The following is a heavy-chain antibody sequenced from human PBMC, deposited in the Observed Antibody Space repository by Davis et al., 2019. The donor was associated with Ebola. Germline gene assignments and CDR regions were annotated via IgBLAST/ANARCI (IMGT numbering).Heavy chain of an antibody. J-gene: IGHJ4*02. CDR1: GGTFSSYA. CDR3: ATYYYGRGSYWYYFDS. CDR2: IIPTYGPV. Sequence: SVKVSCKASGGTFSSYAITWVRQAPGQGLEWMGGIIPTYGPVNYAQNFQDRLTITADESSRTASMELKSLKSDDTAIYFCATYYYGRGSYWYYFDSWGQGTLVTVSS. D-gene: IGHD3-10*01. V-gene: IGHV1-69*13.